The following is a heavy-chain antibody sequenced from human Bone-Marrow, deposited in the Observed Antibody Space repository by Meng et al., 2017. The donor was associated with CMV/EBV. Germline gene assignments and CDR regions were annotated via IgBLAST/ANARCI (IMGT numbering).Heavy chain of an antibody. J-gene: IGHJ6*02. CDR1: GFTFSSYE. Sequence: GESLKISCAASGFTFSSYEMNWVRQAPGKGLEWVAVISYDGSNKYYADSVKGRFTISRDNSKNTLYLQMNSLRAEDTAVYYCARDLGAAAGTGPPGGMDVWGQGTTVTVSS. D-gene: IGHD6-13*01. CDR3: ARDLGAAAGTGPPGGMDV. CDR2: ISYDGSNK. V-gene: IGHV3-30-3*01.